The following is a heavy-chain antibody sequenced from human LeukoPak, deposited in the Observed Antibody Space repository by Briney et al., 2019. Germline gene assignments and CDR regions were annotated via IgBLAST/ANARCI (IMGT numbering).Heavy chain of an antibody. V-gene: IGHV4-38-2*02. CDR3: ARRRLHRGLDV. J-gene: IGHJ6*04. CDR2: IYHSGST. Sequence: KSSETLSLTCTVSGYSISSGYYWGWIRQPPGKGLEWIGSIYHSGSTYYNPSLKSRVTISVDTSKNQFSLKLSSVTAADTAVYYCARRRLHRGLDVWGKGTTVTISS. CDR1: GYSISSGYY. D-gene: IGHD4-17*01.